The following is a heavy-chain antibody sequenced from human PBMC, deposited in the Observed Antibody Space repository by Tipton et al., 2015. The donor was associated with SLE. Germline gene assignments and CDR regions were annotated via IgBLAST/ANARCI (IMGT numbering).Heavy chain of an antibody. CDR2: IYYSGTP. J-gene: IGHJ3*02. CDR1: GGSISSGGYY. V-gene: IGHV4-39*07. CDR3: ARDKYSSSTGVFDI. Sequence: TLSLTCTVSGGSISSGGYYWGWFRQSPGKGLEWIGSIYYSGTPLYTPPLESRATISVDTSKNQFSLRLRSVTAADTAVYFCARDKYSSSTGVFDIWGQGTMVTVSS. D-gene: IGHD6-6*01.